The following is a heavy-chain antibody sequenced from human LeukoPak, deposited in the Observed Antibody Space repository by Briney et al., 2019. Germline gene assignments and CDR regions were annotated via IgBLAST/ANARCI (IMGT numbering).Heavy chain of an antibody. V-gene: IGHV4-61*02. D-gene: IGHD3-10*01. CDR1: GGSISSGSYY. Sequence: SQTLSLTCTVSGGSISSGSYYWSWIRQPAGKGLEWIGRIYTSGSTNYNPSLKSRVTISVDTSKNQFSLKLSSVTAADTAVYYCARGSPLWFGELLPWWFDPWGQGTLVTVSS. J-gene: IGHJ5*02. CDR3: ARGSPLWFGELLPWWFDP. CDR2: IYTSGST.